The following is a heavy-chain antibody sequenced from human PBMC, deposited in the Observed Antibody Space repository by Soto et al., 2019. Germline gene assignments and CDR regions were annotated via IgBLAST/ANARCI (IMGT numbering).Heavy chain of an antibody. D-gene: IGHD3-3*01. CDR1: GYTFTSYG. J-gene: IGHJ4*02. V-gene: IGHV1-18*01. Sequence: ASVKVSCKASGYTFTSYGISWVRQAPGQGLEWMGWISAYNGNTNYAQKLQGRVTMTTDTSTSTAYMELRSLRSDDTAVYYCASGGYVFWSGSYSYFDYWGQGTLVTVSS. CDR2: ISAYNGNT. CDR3: ASGGYVFWSGSYSYFDY.